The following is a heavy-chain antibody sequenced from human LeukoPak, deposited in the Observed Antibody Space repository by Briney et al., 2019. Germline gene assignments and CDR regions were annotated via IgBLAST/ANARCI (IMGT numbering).Heavy chain of an antibody. CDR2: IYSGGST. CDR3: ARHYWYFDL. J-gene: IGHJ2*01. CDR1: GFTFSRYS. Sequence: GGSLRLSCAASGFTFSRYSMSWVRQAPGKGLEWVSVIYSGGSTYYADSVKDRFTISRDSSKNTLYLQMNSLRAEDTAMYYCARHYWYFDLWGRGTLVTVSS. V-gene: IGHV3-66*04.